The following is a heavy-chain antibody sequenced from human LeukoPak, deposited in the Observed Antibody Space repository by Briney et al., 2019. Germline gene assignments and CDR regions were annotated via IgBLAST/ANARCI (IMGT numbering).Heavy chain of an antibody. D-gene: IGHD1-1*01. CDR2: IDPDGSET. J-gene: IGHJ4*03. CDR1: GFSFSNYW. CDR3: ARIWYFGDNNWRYFDY. V-gene: IGHV3-7*01. Sequence: GESLKISCAASGFSFSNYWMSWVRQAPGKGLEWVANIDPDGSETQYVGSVKGRFTTSRDNAKNSLYVQMNSLRAEDTAIYYCARIWYFGDNNWRYFDYWGQGTLVTVSS.